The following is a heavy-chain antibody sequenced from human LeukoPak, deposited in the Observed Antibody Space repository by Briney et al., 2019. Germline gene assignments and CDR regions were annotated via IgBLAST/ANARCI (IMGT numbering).Heavy chain of an antibody. CDR2: IRYDGSNK. Sequence: GGSLRLSCAASGFTFSSYGIHWVRQAPGKGLEWVAFIRYDGSNKYYADSVKGRFTISRDNSKNTLYLQMNSLRAEDTAVYYCAKGRGSGWYGDFDYWGQGTLVTVSS. J-gene: IGHJ4*02. V-gene: IGHV3-30*02. CDR3: AKGRGSGWYGDFDY. D-gene: IGHD6-19*01. CDR1: GFTFSSYG.